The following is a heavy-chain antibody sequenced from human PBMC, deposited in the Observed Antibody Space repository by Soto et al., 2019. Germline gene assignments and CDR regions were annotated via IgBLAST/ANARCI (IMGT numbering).Heavy chain of an antibody. D-gene: IGHD2-15*01. CDR1: GYTFTSYP. CDR2: INAGNGGT. CDR3: ATDRGGYCSGGSCSEAWFDP. V-gene: IGHV1-3*01. Sequence: ASVKVSFKASGYTFTSYPMNWLRQAPGQRPEWMGWINAGNGGTKYSQKFQGRVSITRDTSASTAYMQLSRLRSEDTAVYYCATDRGGYCSGGSCSEAWFDPWGHGTLVTVSS. J-gene: IGHJ5*02.